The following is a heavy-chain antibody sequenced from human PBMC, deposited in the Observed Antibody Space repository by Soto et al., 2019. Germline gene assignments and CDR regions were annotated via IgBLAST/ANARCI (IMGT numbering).Heavy chain of an antibody. J-gene: IGHJ4*02. CDR1: GYTFTGYY. CDR3: ARLTHSSNYFDY. CDR2: INPNSGGT. Sequence: TSVKVSCKASGYTFTGYYMHWVRQAPGQGLEWMGWINPNSGGTNYAQKFQGWVTMTRDTSISTAYMELSRLRSDDTAVYYCARLTHSSNYFDYWGQVNLVTVSS. V-gene: IGHV1-2*04. D-gene: IGHD2-2*01.